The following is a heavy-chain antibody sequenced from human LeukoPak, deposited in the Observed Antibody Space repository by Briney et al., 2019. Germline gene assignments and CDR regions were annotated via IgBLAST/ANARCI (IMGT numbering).Heavy chain of an antibody. CDR1: GYTLTGYY. D-gene: IGHD2-2*01. J-gene: IGHJ5*02. CDR3: ARDLGGYCSSTSCPNWFDP. V-gene: IGHV1-2*02. Sequence: ASVKVSCKASGYTLTGYYMHWVRQAPGQGLEWMGWINPNSGGTNYAQKFQGRVTMTRDTSISTAYMELSRLRSDDTAVYYCARDLGGYCSSTSCPNWFDPWGQGTLVTVSS. CDR2: INPNSGGT.